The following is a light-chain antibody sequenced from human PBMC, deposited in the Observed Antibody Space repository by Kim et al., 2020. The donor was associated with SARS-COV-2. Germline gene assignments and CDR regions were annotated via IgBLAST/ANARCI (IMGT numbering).Light chain of an antibody. CDR2: DVD. CDR3: ASHTTDNTWV. Sequence: QSVVTQPASVSGSPGRSITISCTGTNADIGAFDYVSWYQQLPDKVPKLIIYDVDKRPSGISVRFSGSKSGNTASLTVSGLQPEDEADYYCASHTTDNTWVFGGGTKVTVL. J-gene: IGLJ3*02. V-gene: IGLV2-14*03. CDR1: NADIGAFDY.